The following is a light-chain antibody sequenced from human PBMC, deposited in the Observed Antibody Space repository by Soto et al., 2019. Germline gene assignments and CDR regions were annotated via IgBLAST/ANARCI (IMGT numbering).Light chain of an antibody. CDR2: AAS. V-gene: IGKV1-27*01. CDR1: LGIIDY. J-gene: IGKJ4*01. Sequence: DIEMTQSPSSLSASVGDRVTITCRASLGIIDYLACYQQKPGKVPKPLIYAASNLQKGVPSRFSGSGSRTDFTLTISNLQPEDVATYYCQKYNSAPLTFGGGTKVEIK. CDR3: QKYNSAPLT.